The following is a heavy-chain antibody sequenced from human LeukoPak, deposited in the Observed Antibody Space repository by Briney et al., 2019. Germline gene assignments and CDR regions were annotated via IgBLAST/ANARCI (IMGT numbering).Heavy chain of an antibody. CDR3: ARGLVVLAATSWAFDI. Sequence: ALVKVSCKASGYTFTTYDINWVRQATGQGLEWMGWMNPNSGNTGYAQKFQGRVTMTRNTSISTAYMELSSLRSEDTAVYYCARGLVVLAATSWAFDIWGHGTMVTVSS. CDR2: MNPNSGNT. V-gene: IGHV1-8*01. J-gene: IGHJ3*02. D-gene: IGHD2-15*01. CDR1: GYTFTTYD.